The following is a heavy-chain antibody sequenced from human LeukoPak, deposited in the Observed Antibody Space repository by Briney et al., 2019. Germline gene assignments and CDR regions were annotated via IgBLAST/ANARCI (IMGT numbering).Heavy chain of an antibody. CDR1: GFTFSSYW. D-gene: IGHD3-22*01. J-gene: IGHJ4*02. CDR3: AKDIGDSVGYNYFDS. Sequence: GGSLRLSCAASGFTFSSYWMSWVRQAPGKGLEWVANIKQDGSEKYYVDSVKGRFTISRDNAKNSLYLQMNSLRAEDTAVYYCAKDIGDSVGYNYFDSWGQGTLVTVSS. CDR2: IKQDGSEK. V-gene: IGHV3-7*01.